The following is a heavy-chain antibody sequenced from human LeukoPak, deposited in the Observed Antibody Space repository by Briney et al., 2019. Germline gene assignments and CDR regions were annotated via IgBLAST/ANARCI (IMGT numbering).Heavy chain of an antibody. V-gene: IGHV4-30-4*08. D-gene: IGHD3-16*02. CDR1: GGSISSGSFH. Sequence: PSETLSLTCTVSGGSISSGSFHWSWIRQHPGKGLEWIGYIHYSGVTYYNPSLKSRLTISVDTSKNQFSLKLSSVTAADTAVYYCARGPNYVWGSYRYFDYWGQGTLVTVSS. CDR3: ARGPNYVWGSYRYFDY. J-gene: IGHJ4*02. CDR2: IHYSGVT.